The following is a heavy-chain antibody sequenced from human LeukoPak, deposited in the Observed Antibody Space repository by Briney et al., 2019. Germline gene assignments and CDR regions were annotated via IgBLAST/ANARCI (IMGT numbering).Heavy chain of an antibody. CDR3: ARGGIGSSRGSFFGY. CDR2: IYYRGDT. D-gene: IGHD2-15*01. J-gene: IGHJ4*02. CDR1: GGSISGYY. V-gene: IGHV4-59*01. Sequence: SPSETLSLTCTVSGGSISGYYWSWLRQPPGKGLEWIGYIYYRGDTNYNPSLNSRVTISVDTSKNQFSLRLSSVTTADTAIYYCARGGIGSSRGSFFGYWGQGTLVTVSS.